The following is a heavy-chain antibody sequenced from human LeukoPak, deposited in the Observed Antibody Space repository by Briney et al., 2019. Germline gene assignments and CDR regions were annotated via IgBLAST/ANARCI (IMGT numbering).Heavy chain of an antibody. CDR1: GYTLTSYG. Sequence: ASVKVSCKASGYTLTSYGISWVRQAPGQGLEWMGWISAYNGNTNYAQKPQGRVTMTTDTSTSTAYMELRSLRSDDTAVYYCARDQRFPGIAITLDYWGQGTLVTVSS. CDR3: ARDQRFPGIAITLDY. CDR2: ISAYNGNT. J-gene: IGHJ4*02. D-gene: IGHD6-13*01. V-gene: IGHV1-18*01.